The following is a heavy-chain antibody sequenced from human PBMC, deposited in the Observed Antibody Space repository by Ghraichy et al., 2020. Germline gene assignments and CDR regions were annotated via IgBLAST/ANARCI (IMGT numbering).Heavy chain of an antibody. CDR2: IYYSGST. D-gene: IGHD6-13*01. J-gene: IGHJ4*02. V-gene: IGHV4-59*01. Sequence: SETLSLTCTVSGGSISSYYWSWIRQPPGKGLEWIGYIYYSGSTNYNPSLKSRVTISVDTSKNQFSLKLSSVTAADTAVYYCARHPAAAADYWGQGTLVTVSS. CDR3: ARHPAAAADY. CDR1: GGSISSYY.